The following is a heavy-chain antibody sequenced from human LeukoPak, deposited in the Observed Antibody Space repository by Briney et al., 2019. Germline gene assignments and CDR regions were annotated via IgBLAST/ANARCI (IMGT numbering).Heavy chain of an antibody. J-gene: IGHJ4*02. D-gene: IGHD1-7*01. CDR3: ARGYNWNYGFYFDY. V-gene: IGHV3-9*03. CDR2: ISWNSGSI. CDR1: GFTFDDYA. Sequence: GGSLRLSCAASGFTFDDYAMHWVRQAPGKGLEWVSGISWNSGSIGYADSVKGRFTISRDNAKNSLYLQMNSLRAEDMALYYCARGYNWNYGFYFDYWGQGTLVTVSS.